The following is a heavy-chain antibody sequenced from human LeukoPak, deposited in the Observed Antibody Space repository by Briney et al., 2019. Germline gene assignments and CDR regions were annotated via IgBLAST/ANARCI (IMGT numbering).Heavy chain of an antibody. CDR3: ARRGTYYYGSGDWFDP. D-gene: IGHD3-10*01. CDR2: MNPNSGNT. Sequence: ASVKVSCKASGYTFTSYDINWVRQATGQGLEWMGWMNPNSGNTGYAQKFQGRVTMTRNTSISTAYMELSRLRSEDTAVYYCARRGTYYYGSGDWFDPWGQGTLVTGSS. V-gene: IGHV1-8*01. CDR1: GYTFTSYD. J-gene: IGHJ5*02.